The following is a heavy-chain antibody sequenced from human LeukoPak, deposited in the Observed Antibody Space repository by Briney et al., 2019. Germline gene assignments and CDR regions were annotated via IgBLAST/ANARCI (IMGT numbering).Heavy chain of an antibody. V-gene: IGHV4-59*01. Sequence: PSETLSLTCTVSGGSISSYYWSWIRQPPGKGLEWIGYIYYSGSTSYNPSLKSRVTISVDTSKKQFSLKLSSVTAADTAFYYCARYIVSYPHDAFDVWGQGTMVTVSS. CDR3: ARYIVSYPHDAFDV. CDR1: GGSISSYY. CDR2: IYYSGST. D-gene: IGHD1-26*01. J-gene: IGHJ3*01.